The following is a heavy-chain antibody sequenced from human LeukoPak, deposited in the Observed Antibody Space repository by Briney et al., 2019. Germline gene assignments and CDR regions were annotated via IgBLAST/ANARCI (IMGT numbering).Heavy chain of an antibody. CDR3: ARAGLGYSSSWDYYYYMDV. CDR2: INPNSGGT. D-gene: IGHD6-13*01. V-gene: IGHV1-2*02. Sequence: ASVKVSCKASGYTFTGYYMHWVRQAPGQGLEWMGWINPNSGGTNYAQRFQGRVTMTRDTSISTAYMELSRLRSDDTAVYYCARAGLGYSSSWDYYYYMDVWGKGTTVTVSS. J-gene: IGHJ6*03. CDR1: GYTFTGYY.